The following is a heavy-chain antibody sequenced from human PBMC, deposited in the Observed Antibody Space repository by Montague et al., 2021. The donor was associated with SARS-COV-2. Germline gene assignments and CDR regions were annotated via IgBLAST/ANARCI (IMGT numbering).Heavy chain of an antibody. CDR1: GGSISSSSYD. CDR2: INYSGST. Sequence: SETLSLTCTVSGGSISSSSYDWGWIRQPPGKGLEGIGSINYSGSTYYNPSLNSRATISVDTSKNQFTLKLSSVTAADTAMYYCGRDRKTCISIILVVIGYFDYWGQGTLVTVSS. V-gene: IGHV4-39*02. CDR3: GRDRKTCISIILVVIGYFDY. D-gene: IGHD3-22*01. J-gene: IGHJ4*02.